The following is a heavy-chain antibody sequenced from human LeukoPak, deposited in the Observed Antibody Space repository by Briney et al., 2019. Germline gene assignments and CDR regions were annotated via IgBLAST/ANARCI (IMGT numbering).Heavy chain of an antibody. CDR2: IYYSGST. D-gene: IGHD2-21*02. CDR1: GGSISSYY. J-gene: IGHJ5*02. CDR3: ARSRVSGRDCKFDP. V-gene: IGHV4-4*07. Sequence: PSETLSLTCTVSGGSISSYYWSWIRQPAGKGLEWIGSIYYSGSTYYNPSLKSRVTISVDTSKNQFSLKLSSVTAADTAVYYCARSRVSGRDCKFDPWGQGTLVTVSS.